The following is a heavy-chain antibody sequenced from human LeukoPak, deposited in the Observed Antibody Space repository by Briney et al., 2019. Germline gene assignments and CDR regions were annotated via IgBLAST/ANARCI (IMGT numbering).Heavy chain of an antibody. J-gene: IGHJ4*02. Sequence: ASVKVSCKAAGYTFISYFMQWVRQAPGQGLEWMGWISAYNGNTNYAQKLQGRVTMTTDTSTSTAYMELRSLRSDDTAVYYCARDSPNNYYDSSGYYYESENFDYWGQGTLVTVSS. CDR1: GYTFISYF. CDR2: ISAYNGNT. D-gene: IGHD3-22*01. CDR3: ARDSPNNYYDSSGYYYESENFDY. V-gene: IGHV1-18*04.